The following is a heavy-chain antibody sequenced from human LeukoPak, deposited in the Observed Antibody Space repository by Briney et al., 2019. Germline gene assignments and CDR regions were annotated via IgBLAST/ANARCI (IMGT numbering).Heavy chain of an antibody. J-gene: IGHJ4*02. CDR1: GFTFSSFT. CDR3: ARASYSSGWYDDY. V-gene: IGHV3-21*01. D-gene: IGHD6-19*01. Sequence: GGSLRLSCTVSGFTFSSFTMNWVRQGPGKGLEWVASISNSGDYISYADSLKGRFTISRDNAKNSLYLQMNSLRAEDTAVYYCARASYSSGWYDDYWGQGTLVTVSS. CDR2: ISNSGDYI.